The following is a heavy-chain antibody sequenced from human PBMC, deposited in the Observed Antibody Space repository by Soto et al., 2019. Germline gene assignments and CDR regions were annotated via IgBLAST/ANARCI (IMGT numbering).Heavy chain of an antibody. Sequence: GWSLRLSCAASGFTFSSYGMHLVRQAPGKGLEWVAVISYDGSNKYYADSVKGRFTISRDNSKNTLYLQMNSLRAEDTAVYYCAKRQLPALVDYWGEGTLVTVSS. D-gene: IGHD6-19*01. CDR3: AKRQLPALVDY. J-gene: IGHJ4*02. CDR2: ISYDGSNK. V-gene: IGHV3-30*18. CDR1: GFTFSSYG.